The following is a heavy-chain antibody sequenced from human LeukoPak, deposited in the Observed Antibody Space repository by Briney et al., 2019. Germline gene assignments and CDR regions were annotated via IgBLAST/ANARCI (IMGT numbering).Heavy chain of an antibody. Sequence: PSETLSLTCTVSGGSISSYYWSRIRQPPGKGLEWIGYIYYSGSTNYNPSLKSRVTISVDTSKNQFSLKLSSVTAADTAVYYCARLQRYFDKYYYYYGMDVWGQGTTVTVSS. CDR2: IYYSGST. D-gene: IGHD3-9*01. J-gene: IGHJ6*02. V-gene: IGHV4-59*08. CDR1: GGSISSYY. CDR3: ARLQRYFDKYYYYYGMDV.